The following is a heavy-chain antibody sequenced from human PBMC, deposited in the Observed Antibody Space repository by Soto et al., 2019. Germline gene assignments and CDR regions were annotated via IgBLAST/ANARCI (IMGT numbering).Heavy chain of an antibody. CDR2: ISSSSSYI. Sequence: GGSLRLSCAASGFTFSSYSMNWVRQAPGKGLEWVSSISSSSSYIYYADSVKGRFTISRDNAKNSLYLQMNSLRAEDTAVYYCAREGCSSTSCYLHAFDIWGQGTMVTVSS. V-gene: IGHV3-21*01. CDR3: AREGCSSTSCYLHAFDI. J-gene: IGHJ3*02. D-gene: IGHD2-2*01. CDR1: GFTFSSYS.